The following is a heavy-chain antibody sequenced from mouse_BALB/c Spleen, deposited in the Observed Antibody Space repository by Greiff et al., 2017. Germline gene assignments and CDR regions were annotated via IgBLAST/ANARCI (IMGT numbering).Heavy chain of an antibody. D-gene: IGHD2-3*01. Sequence: EVKLQESGPSLVKPSQTLSLTCSVTGDSITSGYWNWIRKFPGNKLEYMGYISYSGSTYYNPSLKSRISITRDTSKNQYYLQLNSVTTEDTATYYCARFYDGYYVRYYYFDYWGQGTTLTVSS. V-gene: IGHV3-8*02. CDR2: ISYSGST. CDR1: GDSITSGY. J-gene: IGHJ2*01. CDR3: ARFYDGYYVRYYYFDY.